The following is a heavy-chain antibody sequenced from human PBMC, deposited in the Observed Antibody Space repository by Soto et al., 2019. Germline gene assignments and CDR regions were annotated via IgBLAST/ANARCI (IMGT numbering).Heavy chain of an antibody. CDR2: MNPYSGNS. CDR1: GYTFSTYD. J-gene: IGHJ6*03. CDR3: ARRAATPPAPGENYYYYYYMDV. D-gene: IGHD2-15*01. V-gene: IGHV1-8*01. Sequence: APVKVSCKASGYTFSTYDINWVRQATGQGLEWMGWMNPYSGNSGYAQKFQGRVTMTRDTSVSTAYMELSSLRAEDTAVYYCARRAATPPAPGENYYYYYYMDVWGKGTTVTVSS.